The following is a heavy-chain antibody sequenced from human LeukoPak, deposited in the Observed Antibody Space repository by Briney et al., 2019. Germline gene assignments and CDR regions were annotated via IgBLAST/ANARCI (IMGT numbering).Heavy chain of an antibody. CDR2: IIPILGIA. CDR3: ARDRLDYGDYVEVDY. CDR1: GGTFSSYT. V-gene: IGHV1-69*04. D-gene: IGHD4-17*01. J-gene: IGHJ4*02. Sequence: SVKVSCKASGGTFSSYTISWVRQAPGQGLEWMGRIIPILGIANYAQKLHGRVTITADKSTSTAYMELSSLRSEDTVVYYCARDRLDYGDYVEVDYWGQGTLVTVSS.